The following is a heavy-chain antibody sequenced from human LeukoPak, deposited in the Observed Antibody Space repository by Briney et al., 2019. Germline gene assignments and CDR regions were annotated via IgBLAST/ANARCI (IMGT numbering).Heavy chain of an antibody. J-gene: IGHJ4*02. V-gene: IGHV4-31*03. Sequence: SQTLSLTCTVSGGSISSGGYYWSWIRQHPGKGLEGIGYIYYIGSTYYNPSLKSRVTISVDTSKNQFSLKLSSVTAADTAVYYCARVIDYVWGSYRRPHPSYYFDYWGQGTLVTVSS. CDR1: GGSISSGGYY. D-gene: IGHD3-16*02. CDR3: ARVIDYVWGSYRRPHPSYYFDY. CDR2: IYYIGST.